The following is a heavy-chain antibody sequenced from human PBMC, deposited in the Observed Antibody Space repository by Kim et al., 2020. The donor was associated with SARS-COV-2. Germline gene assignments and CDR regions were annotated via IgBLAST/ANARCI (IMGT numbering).Heavy chain of an antibody. D-gene: IGHD6-19*01. V-gene: IGHV3-7*03. Sequence: YTVDSVKGRFTISRDNAKTSLYLPMNSLRAEDTAVYYCASSFSSGWYFDYWGQGTLVTVSS. J-gene: IGHJ4*02. CDR3: ASSFSSGWYFDY.